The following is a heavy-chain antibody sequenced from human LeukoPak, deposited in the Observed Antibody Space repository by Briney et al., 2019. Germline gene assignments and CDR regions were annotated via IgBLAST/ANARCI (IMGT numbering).Heavy chain of an antibody. V-gene: IGHV3-7*01. J-gene: IGHJ4*02. CDR2: IRQDGSDK. D-gene: IGHD2-15*01. Sequence: PGGSLRPSCAASGFTFSSYWMSWVRQAPGKGLEWVANIRQDGSDKYYMDSVKGRFTISRDNAKNSLSLQMNSLRVEDTAVYYCARDRDCGDGGCYPHFDYWGQGVRVTVSS. CDR1: GFTFSSYW. CDR3: ARDRDCGDGGCYPHFDY.